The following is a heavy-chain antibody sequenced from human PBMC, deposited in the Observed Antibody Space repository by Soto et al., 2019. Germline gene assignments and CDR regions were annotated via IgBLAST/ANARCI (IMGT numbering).Heavy chain of an antibody. CDR3: ARGTYMGPRPDDYYGMDV. CDR1: GGSFSGYY. CDR2: IDHGGST. Sequence: PSETLSLTCAVSGGSFSGYYWTWIRQSPGKGLEWIGEIDHGGSTNSNPSLKSRVTISVDTSKNQFSLKMTSVTAADTSVYYCARGTYMGPRPDDYYGMDVWGQGTTVTVSS. V-gene: IGHV4-34*01. J-gene: IGHJ6*02. D-gene: IGHD6-6*01.